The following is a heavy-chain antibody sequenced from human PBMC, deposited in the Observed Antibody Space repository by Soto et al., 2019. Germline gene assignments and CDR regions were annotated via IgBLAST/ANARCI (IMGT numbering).Heavy chain of an antibody. J-gene: IGHJ1*01. CDR3: ARDLSGFFQH. CDR2: TYYRSKWYN. D-gene: IGHD3-3*02. V-gene: IGHV6-1*01. CDR1: GDSVFSNSSA. Sequence: PSQTLSLTCAISGDSVFSNSSAWNWIRQSPSRGLEWLGRTYYRSKWYNDYAGSVRSRITINPDTSKNQFSLHLNSVTPDDTAVYYCARDLSGFFQHWGLGTLVTSPQ.